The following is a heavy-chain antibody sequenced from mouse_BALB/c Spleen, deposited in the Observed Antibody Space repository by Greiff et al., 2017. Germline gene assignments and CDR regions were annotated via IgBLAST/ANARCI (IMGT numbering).Heavy chain of an antibody. Sequence: QVQLKESGPGLVAPSQSLSITCTVSGFSLTGYGVNWVRQPPGKGLEWLGMIWGDGSTDYNSALKSRLSISKDNSKSQVFLKMNSLQTDDTARYYCARESSTVYYAMDYWGQGTSVTVSS. CDR3: ARESSTVYYAMDY. D-gene: IGHD4-1*02. CDR1: GFSLTGYG. V-gene: IGHV2-6-7*01. J-gene: IGHJ4*01. CDR2: IWGDGST.